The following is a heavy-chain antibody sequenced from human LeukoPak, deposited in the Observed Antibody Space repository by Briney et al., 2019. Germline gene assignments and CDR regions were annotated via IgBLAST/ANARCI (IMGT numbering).Heavy chain of an antibody. V-gene: IGHV6-1*01. CDR1: GDSVSSNSAA. Sequence: SQTLSLTCAISGDSVSSNSAAWNWIRQSRSRGLEWLGRTYYRSKWYNDYAVSVKSRITINPDTSKNQFSLQLNSVTPEDTAVYYCARDLTGYYDSSGYPYYFDYWGQGTLVTVSS. CDR3: ARDLTGYYDSSGYPYYFDY. CDR2: TYYRSKWYN. D-gene: IGHD3-22*01. J-gene: IGHJ4*02.